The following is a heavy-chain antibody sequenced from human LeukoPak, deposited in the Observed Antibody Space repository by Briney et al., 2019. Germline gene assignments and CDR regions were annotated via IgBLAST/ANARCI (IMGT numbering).Heavy chain of an antibody. D-gene: IGHD6-13*01. CDR3: ARHAYNSSCQGENDY. J-gene: IGHJ4*02. CDR1: GGSISSYY. V-gene: IGHV4-59*01. CDR2: IYCSGST. Sequence: SETLSLTCTVSGGSISSYYWRWIRQPPGKGLEWVGYIYCSGSTNYNPSLKSRVTISVDTSKNQFSLKMSSVTAADTAVYYCARHAYNSSCQGENDYWGQGNVVTVTA.